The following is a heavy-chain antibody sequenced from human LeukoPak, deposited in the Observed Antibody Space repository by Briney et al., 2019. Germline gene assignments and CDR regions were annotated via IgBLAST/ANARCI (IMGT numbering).Heavy chain of an antibody. CDR2: ITSRGEST. J-gene: IGHJ4*02. CDR1: GFTFSIYA. Sequence: GGSLRLSCAASGFTFSIYAMSWVRQAPGKGLQWVSSITSRGESTWYVDSVKGRFTISRDNSKNTLYLQMNSLRAEDTAVYYCAVLRLDRVHWGQGTLVTVSS. D-gene: IGHD4/OR15-4a*01. CDR3: AVLRLDRVH. V-gene: IGHV3-23*01.